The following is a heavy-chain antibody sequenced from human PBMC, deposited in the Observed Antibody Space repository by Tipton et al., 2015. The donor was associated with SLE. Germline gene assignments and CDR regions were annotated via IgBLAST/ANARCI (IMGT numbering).Heavy chain of an antibody. CDR2: IYYSGST. V-gene: IGHV4-61*01. CDR3: ARGPGDYGDYYGLFDY. CDR1: GGSVSSGSYY. J-gene: IGHJ4*02. D-gene: IGHD4-17*01. Sequence: TLSLTCTVSGGSVSSGSYYWSWIRQPPGKGLEWIGYIYYSGSTNYNPSLKSRVTISVDTSKNQFSLKLSSVTAADTAVYYCARGPGDYGDYYGLFDYWGQGTLVTVSS.